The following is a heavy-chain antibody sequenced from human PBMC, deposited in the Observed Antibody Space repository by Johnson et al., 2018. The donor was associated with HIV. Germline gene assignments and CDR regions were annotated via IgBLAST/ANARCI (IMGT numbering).Heavy chain of an antibody. V-gene: IGHV3-30*02. CDR2: IRYDGSNK. D-gene: IGHD6-6*01. Sequence: VQLVESGGGVVQPGGSLRLSCAASGFTLSIYGMHWVRQAPGKGLEWVTFIRYDGSNKYYADSVKGLFTISRDNSKNTLYLQMNSLRAEDTAVYYCAKQQLVPDDAFDIWGQGTMVNVSS. J-gene: IGHJ3*02. CDR3: AKQQLVPDDAFDI. CDR1: GFTLSIYG.